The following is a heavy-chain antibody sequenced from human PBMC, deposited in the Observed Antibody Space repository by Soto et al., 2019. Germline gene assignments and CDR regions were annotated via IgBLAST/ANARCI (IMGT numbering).Heavy chain of an antibody. Sequence: ASVKVSCKASGGTFSSYAISWVRQAPGQGLEWMGGIIPIFGTANYAQKFQGRVTITADESTSTAYMELSSLRSEDTAVYYCASNSRTRGRGLYYYYYGMAVWGQGTTVTVSS. CDR2: IIPIFGTA. D-gene: IGHD1-26*01. CDR1: GGTFSSYA. V-gene: IGHV1-69*13. J-gene: IGHJ6*02. CDR3: ASNSRTRGRGLYYYYYGMAV.